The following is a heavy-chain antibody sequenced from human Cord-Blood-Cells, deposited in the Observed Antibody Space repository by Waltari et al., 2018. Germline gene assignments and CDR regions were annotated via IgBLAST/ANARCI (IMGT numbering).Heavy chain of an antibody. Sequence: QVQLQESGPGLVKPSETLSLTCAVSGYSISSGYYWGWIRQPPGKGLEWIGSIYHSGTTYYTPSLKSRVTISVDTSKNQFSLKLSSVTAADTAVYYCAREYGGSYYDYWGQGTLVTVSS. CDR3: AREYGGSYYDY. D-gene: IGHD1-26*01. V-gene: IGHV4-38-2*02. CDR2: IYHSGTT. CDR1: GYSISSGYY. J-gene: IGHJ4*02.